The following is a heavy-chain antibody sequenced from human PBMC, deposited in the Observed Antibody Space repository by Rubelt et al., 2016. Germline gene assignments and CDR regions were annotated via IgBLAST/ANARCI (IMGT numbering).Heavy chain of an antibody. CDR3: AIVGSSWSQVFDY. D-gene: IGHD6-13*01. J-gene: IGHJ4*02. CDR2: IYYSGST. Sequence: QVQLQESGPGLVKPSETLSLTCTVSGGSISSYYWSWIRQPPGKGLEWIGYIYYSGSTNYNPSLKSRGTISVDTSKNQFSRKLSSVTAADTAVYYGAIVGSSWSQVFDYWGQGTLVTVSS. V-gene: IGHV4-59*01. CDR1: GGSISSYY.